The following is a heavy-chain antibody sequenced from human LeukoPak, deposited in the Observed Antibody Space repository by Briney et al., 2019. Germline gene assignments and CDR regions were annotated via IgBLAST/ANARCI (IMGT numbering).Heavy chain of an antibody. J-gene: IGHJ4*02. D-gene: IGHD3-10*01. V-gene: IGHV3-23*01. CDR2: IIESGEST. CDR1: GFTFKNYA. CDR3: AKGSAQYYFDS. Sequence: GGSLRLSCAASGFTFKNYAMYWVRQAPGKGLEWVSAIIESGESTYYTDSVKGRFTISRDNSKNTLYLQMNSLRAEDTAFYCCAKGSAQYYFDSWGQGTLVTVSS.